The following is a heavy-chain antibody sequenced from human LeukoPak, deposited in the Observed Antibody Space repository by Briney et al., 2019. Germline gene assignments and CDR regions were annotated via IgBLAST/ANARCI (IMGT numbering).Heavy chain of an antibody. CDR3: ARDDCSSTSCYDY. CDR1: GFTTHA. Sequence: PGGSLRLSCLASGFTTHAMNWVRQAPGKGLEWVSVISGSGSGTSTYYADSVKGRFTISRDNSKNTLYLQMNSLRAEDTAVYYCARDDCSSTSCYDYWGRGTLVTVSS. V-gene: IGHV3-23*01. D-gene: IGHD2-2*01. CDR2: ISGSGSGTST. J-gene: IGHJ4*02.